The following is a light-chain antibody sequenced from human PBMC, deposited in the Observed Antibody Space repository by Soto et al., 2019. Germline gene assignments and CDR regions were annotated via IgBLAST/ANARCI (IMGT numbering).Light chain of an antibody. CDR3: QQYESTPPT. CDR2: WAS. V-gene: IGKV4-1*01. J-gene: IGKJ2*01. CDR1: QSVLYSSNNKNY. Sequence: DIVMTQSPDSLAVSLGESATINCKSSQSVLYSSNNKNYLAWSQQRPGQPPKLLIYWASTRESGVPDRFSGSGSGTDFTLTITSLQAEDVAVYYCQQYESTPPTFGQGTKLEIK.